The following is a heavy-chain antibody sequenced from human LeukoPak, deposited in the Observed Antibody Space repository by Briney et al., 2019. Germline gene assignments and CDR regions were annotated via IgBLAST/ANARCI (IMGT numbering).Heavy chain of an antibody. CDR2: ISATGVGT. D-gene: IGHD5-24*01. Sequence: GGSLRLSCAASRFTFNTYSMSWVRLAPGKGLEWVSSISATGVGTYYADSVKGRFTISRDNSKNTLDLQMSSLRAEDTAVYYCAKRWVAGMNRDAFDIWGQGTVVTVSS. J-gene: IGHJ3*02. CDR3: AKRWVAGMNRDAFDI. CDR1: RFTFNTYS. V-gene: IGHV3-23*01.